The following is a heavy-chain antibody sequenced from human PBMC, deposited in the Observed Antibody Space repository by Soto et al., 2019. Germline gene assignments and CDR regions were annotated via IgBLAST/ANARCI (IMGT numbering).Heavy chain of an antibody. CDR2: ISWNSGSI. CDR3: AKGTYGDHLDY. J-gene: IGHJ4*02. D-gene: IGHD4-17*01. V-gene: IGHV3-9*01. Sequence: EVQLVESGGGLVQPGRSLRLSCAASGFTFDDYAMHWVRQAPGKGLEWVSGISWNSGSIGYADSVKGRFTISRDNSKNALYLQMNSLRAEDTALYYCAKGTYGDHLDYWGQGTLVTGSS. CDR1: GFTFDDYA.